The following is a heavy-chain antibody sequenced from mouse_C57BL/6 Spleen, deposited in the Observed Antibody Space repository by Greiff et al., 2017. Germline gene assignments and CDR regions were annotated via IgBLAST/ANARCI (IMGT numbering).Heavy chain of an antibody. D-gene: IGHD1-1*01. CDR3: ARSPHYYYGSNYAD. J-gene: IGHJ2*01. Sequence: QVQLQQSGAELMKPGASVKLSCKATGYAFTGSWIEWVKQRPGHGLEWIGEILPGSGSTNYNEKFKGKATFTADTSSNTAYMQLSSLTTEDYAIYCGARSPHYYYGSNYADWGQGTTLTVSS. V-gene: IGHV1-9*01. CDR2: ILPGSGST. CDR1: GYAFTGSW.